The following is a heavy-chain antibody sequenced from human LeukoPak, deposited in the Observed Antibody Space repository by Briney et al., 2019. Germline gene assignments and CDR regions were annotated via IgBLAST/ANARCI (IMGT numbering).Heavy chain of an antibody. D-gene: IGHD1-26*01. Sequence: SGTLSLTCAVSGGSISSSNWWSWVRQPPGKGLEWIGEIYHTESIKYNPSLKSRVTISIDKSKNQFSLKVSSVTAADTAVYYCARLGGSYYGSSTEYFQHWGQGTLVTVSS. CDR1: GGSISSSNW. CDR3: ARLGGSYYGSSTEYFQH. J-gene: IGHJ1*01. CDR2: IYHTESI. V-gene: IGHV4-4*02.